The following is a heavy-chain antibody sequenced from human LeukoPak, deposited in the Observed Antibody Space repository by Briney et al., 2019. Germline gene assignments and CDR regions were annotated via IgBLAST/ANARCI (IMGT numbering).Heavy chain of an antibody. Sequence: GGSLRLSCAASGFTFSSFWMHWVRQAPGKGLMWVSRISPDGSSTSHADSVKGRFTISRDNAKNTLYLQLNGLRVEDTAVYYCSTYYYVPRWGQGTLVTVSS. CDR1: GFTFSSFW. D-gene: IGHD3-16*01. CDR3: STYYYVPR. CDR2: ISPDGSST. V-gene: IGHV3-74*01. J-gene: IGHJ4*02.